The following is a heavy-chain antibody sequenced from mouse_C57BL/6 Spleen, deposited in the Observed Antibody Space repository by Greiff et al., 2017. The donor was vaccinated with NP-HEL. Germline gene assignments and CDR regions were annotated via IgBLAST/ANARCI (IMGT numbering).Heavy chain of an antibody. J-gene: IGHJ2*01. CDR1: GYTFTDYE. V-gene: IGHV1-15*01. CDR2: IDPDTGGT. D-gene: IGHD1-1*01. CDR3: TGRVSTNYGSSYEDFDY. Sequence: VQLQQSGAELVRPGASVTLSCKASGYTFTDYEMHWVKQTPVHGLEWIGAIDPDTGGTAYTQKFKGKAILTADKSSSTAYMELRSLTSEDSAVYYCTGRVSTNYGSSYEDFDYWGQGTTLTVSS.